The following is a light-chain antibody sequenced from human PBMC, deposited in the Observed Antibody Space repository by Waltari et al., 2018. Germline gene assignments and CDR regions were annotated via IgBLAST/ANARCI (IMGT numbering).Light chain of an antibody. CDR2: GNT. CDR3: QSYDSSLSGSL. CDR1: SSNIGAGYA. Sequence: QSVLTQPPSVSGAPGQRVTISCTGSSSNIGAGYAVHWYQQLPGTAPKLLIYGNTNRPSGVPDRFSGSKSVTSASLAITGLQAEDEADYYCQSYDSSLSGSLFGGGTKLTVL. V-gene: IGLV1-40*01. J-gene: IGLJ2*01.